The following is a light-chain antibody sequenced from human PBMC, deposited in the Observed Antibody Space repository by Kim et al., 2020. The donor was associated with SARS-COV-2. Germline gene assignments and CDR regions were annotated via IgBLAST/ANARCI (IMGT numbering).Light chain of an antibody. CDR1: NIGSKS. V-gene: IGLV3-21*04. CDR3: QVWDSSSDHVV. Sequence: PGKTARITCGGNNIGSKSVHWYQQKPGQAPVLVIYYDSDRTSGIPERFSGSNSGNTATLTISRVEAGDEADYYCQVWDSSSDHVVFGGGTQLTVL. CDR2: YDS. J-gene: IGLJ2*01.